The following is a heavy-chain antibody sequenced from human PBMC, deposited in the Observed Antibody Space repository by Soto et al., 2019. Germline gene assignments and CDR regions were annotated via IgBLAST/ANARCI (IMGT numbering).Heavy chain of an antibody. V-gene: IGHV2-26*01. CDR1: GISLTNPRVG. J-gene: IGHJ6*02. Sequence: SGPTLVNPTETLTLTCTVSGISLTNPRVGVGCIRQPPGKALEWLAHIFSNDEKSYSTSLKSRLTISKDTSKSQVVLTMTNMDPVDTATYYRAHRRGCSSTSCPMGGYYYYGMDVWGQGTTVTVSS. CDR3: AHRRGCSSTSCPMGGYYYYGMDV. CDR2: IFSNDEK. D-gene: IGHD2-2*01.